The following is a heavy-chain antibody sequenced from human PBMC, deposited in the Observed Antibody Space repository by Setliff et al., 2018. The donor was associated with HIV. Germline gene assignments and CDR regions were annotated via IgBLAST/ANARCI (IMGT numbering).Heavy chain of an antibody. CDR3: GAGQHSYSYLGYYYSGVDV. D-gene: IGHD3-10*01. CDR2: ILPFLGMG. Sequence: SVKVSCKTSGGSFRTSVISWVRQTPGQGLEWVGGILPFLGMGDFAQKFQGRVTITADESTSIAYMELSSLRSDDTAIYYCGAGQHSYSYLGYYYSGVDVWGQGTTVTVSS. J-gene: IGHJ6*02. V-gene: IGHV1-69*10. CDR1: GGSFRTSV.